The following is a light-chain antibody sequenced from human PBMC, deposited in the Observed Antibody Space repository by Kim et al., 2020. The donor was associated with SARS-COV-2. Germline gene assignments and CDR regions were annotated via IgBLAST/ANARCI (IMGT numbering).Light chain of an antibody. Sequence: QNVAISCSGSSSNIGNNSVSWYQPLPGTAPKLFIYDNTERPSGIPDRFSGSKSGTSATLGITGLHTGDEADYYCGTWDSSLSTVVFGGGTKVTVL. CDR1: SSNIGNNS. CDR3: GTWDSSLSTVV. V-gene: IGLV1-51*01. CDR2: DNT. J-gene: IGLJ2*01.